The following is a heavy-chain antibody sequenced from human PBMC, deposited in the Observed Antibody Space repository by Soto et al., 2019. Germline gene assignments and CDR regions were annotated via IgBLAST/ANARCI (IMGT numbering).Heavy chain of an antibody. CDR3: ARVAYSRKYYYDSSGYYLDY. D-gene: IGHD3-22*01. CDR1: GFTFSYYT. J-gene: IGHJ4*02. Sequence: GGSLRLSCVASGFTFSYYTMSWVRQAPGKGLEWVSGISNSGDTIYYADSVKGRFTISRDNFKNTLYLQMNSLRADDTAVYYCARVAYSRKYYYDSSGYYLDYWGQGTLVTVSS. CDR2: ISNSGDTI. V-gene: IGHV3-23*01.